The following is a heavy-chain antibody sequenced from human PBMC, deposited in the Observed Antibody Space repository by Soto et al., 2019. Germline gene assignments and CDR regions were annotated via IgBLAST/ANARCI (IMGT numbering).Heavy chain of an antibody. Sequence: EVQLVESGGGLVQPGRSLRLSCAASGFTFDDYAMHWVRQAPGKGLEWVSGISWNSGSIGYADSVKGRFTISRDNAKNSLYLQMNSLRAEDTVLYYCAKGAKGYADDAFDIWGQGTMVTVSS. CDR2: ISWNSGSI. CDR3: AKGAKGYADDAFDI. V-gene: IGHV3-9*01. D-gene: IGHD5-12*01. CDR1: GFTFDDYA. J-gene: IGHJ3*02.